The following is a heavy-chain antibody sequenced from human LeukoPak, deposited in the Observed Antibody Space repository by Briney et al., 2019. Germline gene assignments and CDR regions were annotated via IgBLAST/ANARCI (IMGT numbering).Heavy chain of an antibody. J-gene: IGHJ1*01. D-gene: IGHD2-21*02. Sequence: GGSLRLSCAASGFTFINYSMNWVRQAPGKRLEWVSSISGSSTYIYYADSLKGRFTISRDNAKNSLYLQMNSLRAEDTAVYYCARGNYYCGGDCYTAEYFQHWGQGTLVTVSS. CDR2: ISGSSTYI. V-gene: IGHV3-21*01. CDR1: GFTFINYS. CDR3: ARGNYYCGGDCYTAEYFQH.